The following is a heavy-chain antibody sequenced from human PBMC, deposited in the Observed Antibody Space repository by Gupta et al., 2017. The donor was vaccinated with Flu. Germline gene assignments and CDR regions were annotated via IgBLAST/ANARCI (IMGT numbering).Heavy chain of an antibody. CDR2: ITDDGSQN. J-gene: IGHJ6*02. Sequence: NYGRHWGRQAPGRGVEWRVGITDDGSQNYHTDFVKGRFIISRDNSKNPLYLQMSGLRTADTAVYYCAKYCRWNNTLYGMNVWGQGTTVTVSS. CDR3: AKYCRWNNTLYGMNV. D-gene: IGHD2-8*02. CDR1: NYG. V-gene: IGHV3-30*18.